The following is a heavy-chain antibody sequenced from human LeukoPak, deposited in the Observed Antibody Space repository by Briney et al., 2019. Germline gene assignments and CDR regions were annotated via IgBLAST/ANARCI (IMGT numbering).Heavy chain of an antibody. J-gene: IGHJ4*02. V-gene: IGHV3-23*01. Sequence: GGSLRLSCAASGFTFSDYYMSWVRHAPGKRLEWVSAISGSGGGTYYADSVKGRFTISRDNSKNTLYLQMNSLRAEDTAVYYCAKDNEVLRYFDWLVYWGQGTLVTVSS. D-gene: IGHD3-9*01. CDR1: GFTFSDYY. CDR3: AKDNEVLRYFDWLVY. CDR2: ISGSGGGT.